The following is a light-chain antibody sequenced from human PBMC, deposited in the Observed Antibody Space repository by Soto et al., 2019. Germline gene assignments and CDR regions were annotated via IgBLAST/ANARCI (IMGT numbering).Light chain of an antibody. CDR3: QQYNDWPLT. CDR1: QSVTNK. V-gene: IGKV3-15*01. Sequence: EIVLTQSPATLSVSPGERATLSCRASQSVTNKLAWYQQKVGQAPRLLIYAASTRATGIPARFSGSGSGTALTLTISSPQSEDFAVYYCQQYNDWPLTFGGGTKVEIK. J-gene: IGKJ4*01. CDR2: AAS.